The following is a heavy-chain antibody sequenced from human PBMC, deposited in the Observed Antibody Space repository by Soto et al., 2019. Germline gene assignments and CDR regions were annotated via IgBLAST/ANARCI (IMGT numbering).Heavy chain of an antibody. Sequence: QMQLLESGGGVVQPGKALRLSCAASGFAFNSHSMHWVRQAPGKGLEWLALMTSDGSSKFYADSVKGRCTISRDNSKNTLYLEMNSLRSEDTAVYYCSRDRVIRYTGCDLDLWGQGTLVTVSS. CDR2: MTSDGSSK. V-gene: IGHV3-30-3*01. D-gene: IGHD3-9*01. CDR3: SRDRVIRYTGCDLDL. CDR1: GFAFNSHS. J-gene: IGHJ5*02.